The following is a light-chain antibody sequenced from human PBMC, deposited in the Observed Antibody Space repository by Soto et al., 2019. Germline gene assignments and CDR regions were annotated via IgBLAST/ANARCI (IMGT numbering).Light chain of an antibody. V-gene: IGKV3-20*01. J-gene: IGKJ1*01. CDR3: QQYMSSVT. Sequence: EIVLTQSPGSLSLSPGQRATLSCRASQSVDTTFFAWYQKKPGQAPRLLIQGASKRATGIPDRFSGSGSGTDFTLIISILEPDDFAVYYCQQYMSSVTFGQGTKVEIK. CDR1: QSVDTTF. CDR2: GAS.